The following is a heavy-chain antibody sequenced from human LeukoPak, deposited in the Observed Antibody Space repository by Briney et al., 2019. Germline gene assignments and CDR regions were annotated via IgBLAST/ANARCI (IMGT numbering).Heavy chain of an antibody. CDR1: GFTVSSNY. CDR3: ARDPGLMDVRGAFDI. CDR2: IYSGGST. J-gene: IGHJ3*02. Sequence: PGGSLRLSGAASGFTVSSNYMSWVRQAPGKGLEWVSVIYSGGSTYYADSVKGRFTISRDNSKNTLYLQMNSLRAEDTAVYYCARDPGLMDVRGAFDIWGQGTMVTVSS. D-gene: IGHD2-8*01. V-gene: IGHV3-53*01.